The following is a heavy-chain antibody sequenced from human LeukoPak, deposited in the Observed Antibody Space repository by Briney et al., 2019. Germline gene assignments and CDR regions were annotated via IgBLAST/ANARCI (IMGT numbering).Heavy chain of an antibody. V-gene: IGHV3-23*01. CDR1: GFTFSSYA. J-gene: IGHJ4*02. CDR3: AKAPSWELLAHFDY. D-gene: IGHD1-26*01. CDR2: ISGSGGST. Sequence: PGGSLRLACAASGFTFSSYAMSWVRQAPGKGLEWVSAISGSGGSTYYADSVKGRFTISRDNSKNTLYLQMNSLRAEDTAVYYCAKAPSWELLAHFDYWGQGTLVTVSS.